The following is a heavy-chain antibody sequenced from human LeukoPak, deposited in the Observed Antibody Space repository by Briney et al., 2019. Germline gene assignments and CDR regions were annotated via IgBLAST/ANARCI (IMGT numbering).Heavy chain of an antibody. V-gene: IGHV4-59*01. D-gene: IGHD2-15*01. CDR1: GGSISSYY. Sequence: PSETLSLTXTVSGGSISSYYWSWIRQPPGKGLEWIGYIYYSGSTNYNPSLKSRVTISVDTSKNQFSLKLSSVTAADTAVYYCARIGSSWRNLPFDYWGPGTLVTVSS. CDR2: IYYSGST. CDR3: ARIGSSWRNLPFDY. J-gene: IGHJ4*02.